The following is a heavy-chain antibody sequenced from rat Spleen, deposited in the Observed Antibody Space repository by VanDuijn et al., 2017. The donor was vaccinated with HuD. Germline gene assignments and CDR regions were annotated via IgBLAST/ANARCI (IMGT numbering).Heavy chain of an antibody. V-gene: IGHV5-29*01. Sequence: EVQLVESDGGLVQPGRSLKLSCAASGFTFSDFYMAWVRQAPTTGLEWVAAISYDGFTTYFRDSVRGRFTISSDNAKTTLYLQMDSLRSEDTATYYCARRHYGYTDYFDYWGQGVMVTVSS. CDR2: ISYDGFTT. CDR3: ARRHYGYTDYFDY. D-gene: IGHD1-9*01. CDR1: GFTFSDFY. J-gene: IGHJ2*01.